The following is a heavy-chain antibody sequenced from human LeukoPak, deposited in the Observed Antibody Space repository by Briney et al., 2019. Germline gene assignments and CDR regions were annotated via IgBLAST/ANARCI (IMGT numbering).Heavy chain of an antibody. Sequence: PGGSLRLSCAAAGFTFSNFALLWVRQAPGKRLEWVAVLSHDGSYKSYADSVKGRFIISRDNSKNTLSLQMNSLRVEDTAVYYCARDLKLASPLIGGSLWMDGWGQGTRVTFSS. D-gene: IGHD2-15*01. J-gene: IGHJ6*02. V-gene: IGHV3-30*04. CDR2: LSHDGSYK. CDR3: ARDLKLASPLIGGSLWMDG. CDR1: GFTFSNFA.